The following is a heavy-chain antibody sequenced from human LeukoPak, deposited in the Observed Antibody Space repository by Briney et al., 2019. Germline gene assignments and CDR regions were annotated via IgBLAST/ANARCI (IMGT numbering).Heavy chain of an antibody. CDR1: GFTVSSNY. Sequence: GGSLRLSCAASGFTVSSNYISWVRQAPGKGLEWVSVIYSGGSTYYADSVKGRFTISRDNSKNTLYLQMNSLRAEDTAMYYCARDLLGSRGYPYFDLWGRGTLVTVSS. CDR2: IYSGGST. J-gene: IGHJ2*01. CDR3: ARDLLGSRGYPYFDL. V-gene: IGHV3-53*01. D-gene: IGHD3-22*01.